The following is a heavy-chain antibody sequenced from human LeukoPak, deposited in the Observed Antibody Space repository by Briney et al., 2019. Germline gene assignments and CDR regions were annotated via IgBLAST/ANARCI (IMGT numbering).Heavy chain of an antibody. J-gene: IGHJ4*02. Sequence: SETLSLTCAVYGGSFSGYYWSWIRQSPGKGLEWIGYIYYSGSTNYNPSLKSRVSISVDTSKNQFSLKLSSVTAADTAVYYCARGLGTGSWVWGQGTLVTVSS. V-gene: IGHV4-59*01. CDR3: ARGLGTGSWV. CDR1: GGSFSGYY. CDR2: IYYSGST. D-gene: IGHD6-13*01.